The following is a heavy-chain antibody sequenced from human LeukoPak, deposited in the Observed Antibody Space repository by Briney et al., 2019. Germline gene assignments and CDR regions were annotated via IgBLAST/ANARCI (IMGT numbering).Heavy chain of an antibody. Sequence: PGGSLRLSCAASGFTFDDYAMHWVRQAPGKGLEWVSGISWNSGSIGYADSVKGRFTISRDNAKNSLYLQMNSLRAEDTALYYCAKARLRYCGGDCSFDYWGQGTLVTVSS. CDR3: AKARLRYCGGDCSFDY. CDR1: GFTFDDYA. V-gene: IGHV3-9*01. CDR2: ISWNSGSI. J-gene: IGHJ4*02. D-gene: IGHD2-21*02.